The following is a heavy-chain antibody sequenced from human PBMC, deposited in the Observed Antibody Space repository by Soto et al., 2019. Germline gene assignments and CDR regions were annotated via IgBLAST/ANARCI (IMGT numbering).Heavy chain of an antibody. V-gene: IGHV5-51*01. J-gene: IGHJ4*02. CDR3: ARGGLRGYSYGSHFDY. CDR2: IYPGDSDT. CDR1: GYSFTSYW. Sequence: GESLKISCKGSGYSFTSYWIGCVRQMPGKGLEWMGIIYPGDSDTRYSPSFQGQVTISADKSISTAYLQWSSLKASDTAMYYCARGGLRGYSYGSHFDYWGQGTLVTVSS. D-gene: IGHD5-18*01.